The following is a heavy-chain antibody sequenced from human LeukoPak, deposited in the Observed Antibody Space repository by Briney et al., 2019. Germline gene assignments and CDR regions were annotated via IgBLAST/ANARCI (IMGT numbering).Heavy chain of an antibody. J-gene: IGHJ5*02. CDR3: ARSHRPIVVVPAAKGGWFDP. CDR1: GYTFTSYG. V-gene: IGHV1-69*13. D-gene: IGHD2-2*01. CDR2: IIPIFGTA. Sequence: GASVKVSCKASGYTFTSYGISWVRQAPGQGLEWMGGIIPIFGTANYAQKFQGRVTITADESTSTAYMELSSLRSEDTAVYYCARSHRPIVVVPAAKGGWFDPWGQGTLVTVSS.